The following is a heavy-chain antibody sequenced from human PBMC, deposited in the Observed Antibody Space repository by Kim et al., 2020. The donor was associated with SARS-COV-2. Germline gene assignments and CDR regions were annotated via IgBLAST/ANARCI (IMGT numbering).Heavy chain of an antibody. D-gene: IGHD2-2*01. V-gene: IGHV3-53*01. CDR3: ARAPRYCSSTSCPKDSLR. CDR1: GFTVSSNY. J-gene: IGHJ4*02. CDR2: IYSGGST. Sequence: GGSLRLSCAASGFTVSSNYMSWVRQAPGKGLEWVSVIYSGGSTYYADSVKGRFTISRDNSKNTLYLQMNSLRAEDTAVYYCARAPRYCSSTSCPKDSLRWGQGTLVTVSS.